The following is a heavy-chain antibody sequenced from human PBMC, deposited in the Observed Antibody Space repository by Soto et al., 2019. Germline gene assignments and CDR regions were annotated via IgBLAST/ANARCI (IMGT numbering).Heavy chain of an antibody. CDR2: INPSGGST. CDR3: AREVESGYDRVITGTTRFDP. CDR1: GYTFTSYY. V-gene: IGHV1-46*01. J-gene: IGHJ5*02. Sequence: ASVKVSCKASGYTFTSYYMHWVRQAPGQGLEWMGIINPSGGSTSYAQKFQGRVTMTRDTSTSTVYMELSSLRSEDTAVYYCAREVESGYDRVITGTTRFDPWGQGTLVTVSS. D-gene: IGHD1-20*01.